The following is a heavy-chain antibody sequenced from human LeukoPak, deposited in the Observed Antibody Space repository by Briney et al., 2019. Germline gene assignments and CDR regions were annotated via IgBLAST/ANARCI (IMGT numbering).Heavy chain of an antibody. J-gene: IGHJ4*02. CDR3: AKGGWATQQHPDY. D-gene: IGHD6-13*01. V-gene: IGHV3-30*18. Sequence: PGRSLRLSCAASGFTLSSYGMYWVRQAPGKGLEWVAVISYDGSNKYYADSVKGRFTISRDNSKNTLYLQMNSLRAEDTAVYYCAKGGWATQQHPDYWGQGTLVTVSS. CDR1: GFTLSSYG. CDR2: ISYDGSNK.